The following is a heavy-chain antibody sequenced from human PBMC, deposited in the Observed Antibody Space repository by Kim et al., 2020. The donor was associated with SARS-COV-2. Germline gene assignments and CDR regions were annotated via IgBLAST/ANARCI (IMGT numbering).Heavy chain of an antibody. Sequence: ASVKVSCKASGYTFTSYYMHWVRQAPGQGLEWMGIINPSGGSTSYAQKFQGRVTMTRDTSTSTVYMELSSLRSEDTAVYYCARVYYYGSGSSTNWFDPWGQGTLVTVSX. J-gene: IGHJ5*02. D-gene: IGHD3-10*01. V-gene: IGHV1-46*01. CDR2: INPSGGST. CDR1: GYTFTSYY. CDR3: ARVYYYGSGSSTNWFDP.